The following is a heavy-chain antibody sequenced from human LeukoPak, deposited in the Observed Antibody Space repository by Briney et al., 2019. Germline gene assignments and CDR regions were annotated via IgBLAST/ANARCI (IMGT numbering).Heavy chain of an antibody. Sequence: GGSLRLSCAASGFTFSDYYMSWIRQAPGKGLEGVSYISSSGSTIYYADSVKGRFTISRDNAKNSLYLQMNSLRAEHTAVYYSARDGMGSGSYEYFDYWGQGTLVTVSS. V-gene: IGHV3-11*01. CDR2: ISSSGSTI. CDR3: ARDGMGSGSYEYFDY. D-gene: IGHD3-10*01. J-gene: IGHJ4*02. CDR1: GFTFSDYY.